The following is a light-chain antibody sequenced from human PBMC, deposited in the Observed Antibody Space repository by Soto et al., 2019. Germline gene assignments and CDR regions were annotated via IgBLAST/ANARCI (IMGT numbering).Light chain of an antibody. CDR3: QQYGSSPPWT. Sequence: EIVLTQSPATLSLSPGGRATLSCRSSQSVSSYLAWYQQKPGQAPRLLIYDASNRATGIPARFSGSGSGTDFTLTISSLEPEDFAVYYCQQYGSSPPWTFGQGTKVDIK. J-gene: IGKJ1*01. V-gene: IGKV3-11*01. CDR1: QSVSSY. CDR2: DAS.